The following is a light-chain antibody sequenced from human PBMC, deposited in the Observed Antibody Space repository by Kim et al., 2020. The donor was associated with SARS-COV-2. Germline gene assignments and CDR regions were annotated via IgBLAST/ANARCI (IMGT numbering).Light chain of an antibody. CDR3: QQRTNWPPT. V-gene: IGKV3-11*01. CDR2: DAS. CDR1: QGVNIY. Sequence: EIVLTQSPATLSLSPGERATLSCRASQGVNIYLAWYQQKSGQAPRLLIYDASNRATGIPARFSGSGSGTDFTLTISSLEPEDFAVYYCQQRTNWPPTFGQGTRLEIK. J-gene: IGKJ5*01.